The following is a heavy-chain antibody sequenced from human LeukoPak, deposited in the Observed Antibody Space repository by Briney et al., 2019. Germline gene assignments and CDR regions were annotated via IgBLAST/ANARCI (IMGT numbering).Heavy chain of an antibody. J-gene: IGHJ4*02. CDR1: GFSVTSYY. CDR2: ISYSGST. D-gene: IGHD3-22*01. CDR3: ARACDYYDSSGDHIHFDY. V-gene: IGHV4-59*08. Sequence: PSETLSLTCTVSGFSVTSYYWGWIRQPPGKGLEWIGYISYSGSTNYNPSLKSRVTIPVDTSKNQFSLKLSSVTAADTAVYYCARACDYYDSSGDHIHFDYWGQGTLVTVSS.